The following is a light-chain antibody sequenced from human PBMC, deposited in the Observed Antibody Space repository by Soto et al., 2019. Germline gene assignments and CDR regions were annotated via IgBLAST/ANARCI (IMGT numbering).Light chain of an antibody. V-gene: IGLV2-11*01. Sequence: QSALTQPRSVSGSPGQSVTISCTGTSSDVGGYNYVSWYQQHPGKAPKLMIYDVSKRPSGVPDRFSGSKSGNTASLTISGLHAEDETDYYCCSYAGSYTYVFGTGTKLTLL. CDR1: SSDVGGYNY. J-gene: IGLJ1*01. CDR3: CSYAGSYTYV. CDR2: DVS.